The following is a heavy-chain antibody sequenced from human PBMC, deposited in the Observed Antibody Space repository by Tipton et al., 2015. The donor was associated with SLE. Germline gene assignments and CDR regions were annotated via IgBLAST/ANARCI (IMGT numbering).Heavy chain of an antibody. J-gene: IGHJ6*04. Sequence: SLRLSCEASGFIFTHYWMSWVRQVPGKGLQWVANVKRDGSAKNYVDSVKGRFTISRDNAKNSLYLQMNSLRVEDTAVYYCERVHGYGDAGVWGRGTTVTVSS. CDR2: VKRDGSAK. D-gene: IGHD4-17*01. CDR1: GFIFTHYW. CDR3: ERVHGYGDAGV. V-gene: IGHV3-7*01.